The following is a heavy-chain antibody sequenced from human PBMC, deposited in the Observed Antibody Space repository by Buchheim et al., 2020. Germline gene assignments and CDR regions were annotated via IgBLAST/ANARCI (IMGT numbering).Heavy chain of an antibody. D-gene: IGHD3-3*01. CDR2: ISYDGSNK. V-gene: IGHV3-30-3*01. Sequence: QVQLVKSGGGVVQPGRSLRLSCAASGFTFSSYAMHWVRQAPGKGLEWVAVISYDGSNKYYADSVKGQFTISRDNSKNTLYLQMNSLRAEDTAVYYCARDLSHYDFWSGYSDYWGQGTL. J-gene: IGHJ4*02. CDR3: ARDLSHYDFWSGYSDY. CDR1: GFTFSSYA.